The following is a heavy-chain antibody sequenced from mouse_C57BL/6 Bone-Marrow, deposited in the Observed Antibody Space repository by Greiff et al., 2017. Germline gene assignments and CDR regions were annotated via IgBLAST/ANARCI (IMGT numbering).Heavy chain of an antibody. CDR3: ARLSTRGFAY. J-gene: IGHJ3*01. V-gene: IGHV1-64*01. CDR2: IHPNSGST. Sequence: VQLQQPGAELVKPGASVKLSCKASGYTFTSYWMHWMKQRPGQGLEWIGMIHPNSGSTNYNEKFKSKATLTVDKSSSTAYMQLSSLTSEDSAVYYCARLSTRGFAYWGQGTLVTVSA. CDR1: GYTFTSYW. D-gene: IGHD3-3*01.